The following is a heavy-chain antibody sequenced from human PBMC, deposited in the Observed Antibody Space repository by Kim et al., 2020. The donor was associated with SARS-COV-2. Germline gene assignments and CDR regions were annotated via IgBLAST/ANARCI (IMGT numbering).Heavy chain of an antibody. CDR2: ISWNSGSI. D-gene: IGHD3-10*01. V-gene: IGHV3-9*01. Sequence: GGSLRLSCAASGFTFDDYAMHWVRQAPGKGLEWVSGISWNSGSIGYADSVKGRFTISRDNAKNSLYLQMNSLRAEDTALYYCAKDIGGITMVRGVIPRGGRDVWGQGTTVTVSS. CDR3: AKDIGGITMVRGVIPRGGRDV. CDR1: GFTFDDYA. J-gene: IGHJ6*02.